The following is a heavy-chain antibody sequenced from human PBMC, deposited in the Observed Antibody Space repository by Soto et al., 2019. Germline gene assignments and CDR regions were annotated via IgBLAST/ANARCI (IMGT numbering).Heavy chain of an antibody. J-gene: IGHJ5*02. V-gene: IGHV3-74*01. D-gene: IGHD3-10*01. Sequence: EVQLVESGGGLVQPGGSLRLSCAASGFTFSTYWMHWVRQAPGKGLVWVARIKSDGSSTTYAASVKGRFAISRDNAKNTLYLQMNSLRGEDTAVYYCARDHMLRGRDSNWFDPWGQGTLVTVSS. CDR3: ARDHMLRGRDSNWFDP. CDR2: IKSDGSST. CDR1: GFTFSTYW.